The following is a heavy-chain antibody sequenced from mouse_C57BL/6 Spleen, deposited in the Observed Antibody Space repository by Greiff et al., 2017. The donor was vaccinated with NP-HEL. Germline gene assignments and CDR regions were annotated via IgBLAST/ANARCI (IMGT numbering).Heavy chain of an antibody. J-gene: IGHJ1*03. CDR2: IHPNSGST. CDR3: ARDTTGYFDV. CDR1: GYTFTSYW. D-gene: IGHD1-1*01. Sequence: QVQLQQPGAELVKPGASVKLSCKASGYTFTSYWMHWVKQRPGQGLEWIGMIHPNSGSTNYNKKFKSKATLTVDKSSSTAYMQLSSLTSEDSAVYYCARDTTGYFDVWGTGTTVTVSS. V-gene: IGHV1-64*01.